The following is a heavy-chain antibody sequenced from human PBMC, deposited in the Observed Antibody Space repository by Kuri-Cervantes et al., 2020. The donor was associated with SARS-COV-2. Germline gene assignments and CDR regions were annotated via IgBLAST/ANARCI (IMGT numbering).Heavy chain of an antibody. CDR3: ASQEGSGXDPASFQH. J-gene: IGHJ1*01. CDR1: GYTFTSYD. V-gene: IGHV1-69*13. Sequence: SVKVSXKASGYTFTSYDINXVRQXPGQGLEWMGXIIPIXGTANYAQKFQGRVTITADESTXTAYMELSSLRSEDTAVXXCASQEGSGXDPASFQHWGQGTLVTVSS. D-gene: IGHD6-19*01. CDR2: IIPIXGTA.